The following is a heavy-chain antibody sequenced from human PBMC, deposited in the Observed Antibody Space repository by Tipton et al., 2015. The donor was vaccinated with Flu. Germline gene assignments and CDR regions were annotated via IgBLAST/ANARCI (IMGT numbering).Heavy chain of an antibody. D-gene: IGHD2/OR15-2a*01. J-gene: IGHJ5*02. CDR1: GYFINSGYY. CDR2: IYRTGST. V-gene: IGHV4-38-2*02. CDR3: ARSSTAGGPLRP. Sequence: LRLSCTVSGYFINSGYYWGWIRQSPGEGLQWIASIYRTGSTYYNPSLKSRVTMSVDTTKNLFYLKLTSVTAADTAVYYCARSSTAGGPLRPWGQGTLVTVSS.